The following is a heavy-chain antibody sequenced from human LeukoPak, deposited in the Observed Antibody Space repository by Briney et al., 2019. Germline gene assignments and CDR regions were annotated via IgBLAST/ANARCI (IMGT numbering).Heavy chain of an antibody. CDR1: GFSFSSYS. Sequence: GGTLRLSCAGSGFSFSSYSMNWVRKAPAKGLEWVSSVSSSSGTTYYADPAKSRFTITRDNSKNTQYLQKNSLRAEDTAVDYCAKDLGCDFCSGKLGGWGQGTLVTVSS. CDR3: AKDLGCDFCSGKLGG. J-gene: IGHJ4*02. CDR2: VSSSSGTT. D-gene: IGHD3-3*01. V-gene: IGHV3-23*01.